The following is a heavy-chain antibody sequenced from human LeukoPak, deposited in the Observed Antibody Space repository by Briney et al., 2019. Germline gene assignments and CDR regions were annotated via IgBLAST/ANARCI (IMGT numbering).Heavy chain of an antibody. D-gene: IGHD5-18*01. J-gene: IGHJ4*02. CDR3: ARGSTAMVN. CDR1: GCTFSSYI. CDR2: ISSSSSYI. Sequence: GGSLRLSCAASGCTFSSYIMNWVGQAPGKGVEWVSSISSSSSYIDYADGVKGRFTISRDEAKNSLYLKMNSLRAEDTAVYYCARGSTAMVNWGQGTLVTASS. V-gene: IGHV3-21*01.